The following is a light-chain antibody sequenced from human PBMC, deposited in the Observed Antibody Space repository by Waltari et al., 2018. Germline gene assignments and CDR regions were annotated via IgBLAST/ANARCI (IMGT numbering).Light chain of an antibody. V-gene: IGLV3-19*01. Sequence: SSDLTQDPSLSVALGQTVRITCQGDSLRRYYVSWYQQRPGQAPILVLYGPDNRPSGIPDRFSGSTSGNTASLTSTGAQAEDEADYYCHSRETFSTRLFGGGTRLTV. CDR1: SLRRYY. J-gene: IGLJ2*01. CDR3: HSRETFSTRL. CDR2: GPD.